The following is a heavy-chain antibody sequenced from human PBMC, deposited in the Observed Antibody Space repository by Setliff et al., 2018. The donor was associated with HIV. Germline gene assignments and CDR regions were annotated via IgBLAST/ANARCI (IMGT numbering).Heavy chain of an antibody. CDR2: INQDGSEK. CDR3: AREGVTGGPDH. CDR1: GFTFSRYW. D-gene: IGHD2-8*01. Sequence: PGESLKISCVASGFTFSRYWMNWVRQAPGKGLEWVANINQDGSEKYYVDSVKGRFTISRDNADNSLYLQMNSLRAEDTALYFCAREGVTGGPDHWGQGTPVTVSS. J-gene: IGHJ4*02. V-gene: IGHV3-7*03.